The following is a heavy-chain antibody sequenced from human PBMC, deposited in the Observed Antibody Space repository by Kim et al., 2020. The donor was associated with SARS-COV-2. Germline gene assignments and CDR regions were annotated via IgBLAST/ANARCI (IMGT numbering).Heavy chain of an antibody. J-gene: IGHJ6*02. CDR3: ARDKTYYYGSGSPGSRYYYGMDV. Sequence: GGSLRLSCVASGFTFSSYSMNWVRQAPGKGLEWVSCISSSSYIYYADSVKGRFTISRDNAKNSLYLQMNSLRAEDTAVYYCARDKTYYYGSGSPGSRYYYGMDVWGQGTTVTVSS. D-gene: IGHD3-10*01. V-gene: IGHV3-21*01. CDR1: GFTFSSYS. CDR2: ISSSSYI.